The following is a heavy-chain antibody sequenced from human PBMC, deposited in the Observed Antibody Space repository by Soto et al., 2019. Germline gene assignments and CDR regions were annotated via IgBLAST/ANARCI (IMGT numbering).Heavy chain of an antibody. D-gene: IGHD6-6*01. Sequence: QVQLVESGGGMVQPGRSLRLSCAASGFTFSSYAMHWVRQAPGKGLEWVAVISYDGSNKYYADSVKGRFTISRDNSKNTLYLQMNSLRAEDTAVYYCARDLEQLVHYYYGMDVWGQGTTVTVSS. V-gene: IGHV3-30-3*01. CDR1: GFTFSSYA. J-gene: IGHJ6*02. CDR2: ISYDGSNK. CDR3: ARDLEQLVHYYYGMDV.